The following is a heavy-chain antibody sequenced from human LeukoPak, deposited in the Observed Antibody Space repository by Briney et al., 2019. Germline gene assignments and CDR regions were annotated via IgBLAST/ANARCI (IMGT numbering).Heavy chain of an antibody. Sequence: GASVKVSCKTSGGTLNSYAISWVRQAPGQGLEWMGGIIPIFGTANYAQKFQGRVTITADKSTSTAYMELSSLRSEDTAVYYCASGGYCSGGSCYSLCAYWGQGTLVTVSS. CDR3: ASGGYCSGGSCYSLCAY. CDR1: GGTLNSYA. J-gene: IGHJ4*02. D-gene: IGHD2-15*01. V-gene: IGHV1-69*06. CDR2: IIPIFGTA.